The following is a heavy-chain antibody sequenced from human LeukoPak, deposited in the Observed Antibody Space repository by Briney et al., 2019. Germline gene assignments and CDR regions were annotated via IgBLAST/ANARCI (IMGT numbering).Heavy chain of an antibody. D-gene: IGHD5-24*01. CDR1: VGTFSSYA. J-gene: IGHJ4*02. V-gene: IGHV1-69*13. Sequence: SVKVSCKASVGTFSSYAISWVRQAPGQGLEWRGGIIPIFGTANYAQTFPGRVTITAAESTTTTNMELSSLRSQHKTVYYCARDVSPGMATGVGSYWGQGTLVTVSS. CDR3: ARDVSPGMATGVGSY. CDR2: IIPIFGTA.